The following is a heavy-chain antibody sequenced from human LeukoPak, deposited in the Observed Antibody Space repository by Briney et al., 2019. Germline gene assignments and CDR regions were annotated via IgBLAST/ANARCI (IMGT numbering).Heavy chain of an antibody. CDR3: ARGERNWNYYYYMDV. Sequence: PGGSLRLSCAASGFTFSTYAMSWVRQAPGKGLEWVSAVSGSGGSTYYADSVEGRFTISRDNSKNTLFLQMNSLRAEDTAVYYCARGERNWNYYYYMDVWGKGTTVTVSS. J-gene: IGHJ6*03. CDR1: GFTFSTYA. CDR2: VSGSGGST. V-gene: IGHV3-23*01. D-gene: IGHD1-1*01.